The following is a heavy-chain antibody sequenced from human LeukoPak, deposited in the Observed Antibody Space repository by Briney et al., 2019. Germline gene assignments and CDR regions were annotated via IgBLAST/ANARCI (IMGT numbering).Heavy chain of an antibody. V-gene: IGHV4-39*01. CDR1: GGSISSSSYY. CDR2: MSNSGST. CDR3: ARRSQAAAGRGIDY. Sequence: SETLSLTCTVSGGSISSSSYYWGWIRQSPGKGLEWIGTMSNSGSTYYNPSLKSRVTISGDTAKNQFSLKLSSVNAADTAVYYCARRSQAAAGRGIDYWGQGTLVTVSS. D-gene: IGHD6-13*01. J-gene: IGHJ4*02.